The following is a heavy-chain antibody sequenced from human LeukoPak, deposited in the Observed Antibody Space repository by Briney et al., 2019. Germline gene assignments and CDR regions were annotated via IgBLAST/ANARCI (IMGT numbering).Heavy chain of an antibody. CDR3: AKFSSLLRFLEWFLDYFDY. CDR2: ISGSGGST. V-gene: IGHV3-23*01. CDR1: GFTFSSYA. Sequence: QPGGSLRLSCAASGFTFSSYAMSWVRPAPGKGLEWVSAISGSGGSTYYADSVKGRFTISRDNSKNALYLQMNSLRAEDTAVYYCAKFSSLLRFLEWFLDYFDYWGQGTLVTVSS. D-gene: IGHD3-3*01. J-gene: IGHJ4*02.